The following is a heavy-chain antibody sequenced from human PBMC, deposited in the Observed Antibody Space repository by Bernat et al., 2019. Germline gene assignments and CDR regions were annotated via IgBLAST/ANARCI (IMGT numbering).Heavy chain of an antibody. CDR3: TTWSRAAPGNFDY. D-gene: IGHD6-13*01. CDR2: IKSKTDGGTT. Sequence: EVQLVESGGGLVKPGGSLRLSCAASGFTFSNAWMSWVRQAPGKGLEWVGRIKSKTDGGTTASAAPVKGRFTISRDDSENTLYLQMNSLKTEDTAVYYCTTWSRAAPGNFDYWGQGTLVTVSS. J-gene: IGHJ4*02. CDR1: GFTFSNAW. V-gene: IGHV3-15*01.